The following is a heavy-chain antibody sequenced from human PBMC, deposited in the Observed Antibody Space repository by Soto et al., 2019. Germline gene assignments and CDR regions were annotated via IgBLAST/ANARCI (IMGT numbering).Heavy chain of an antibody. CDR1: GFTFSSYG. Sequence: QVQLVESGGGVVQPGRSLRLSCAASGFTFSSYGMHWVRQAPGKGLEWVAVIWYDGSNKYYADSVKGRFTISRDNSKNTLYLQMNSLRAEDTAVYYCARGGDYGDYVEWFSDWGQGTLVTVSS. J-gene: IGHJ4*02. CDR3: ARGGDYGDYVEWFSD. V-gene: IGHV3-33*01. CDR2: IWYDGSNK. D-gene: IGHD4-17*01.